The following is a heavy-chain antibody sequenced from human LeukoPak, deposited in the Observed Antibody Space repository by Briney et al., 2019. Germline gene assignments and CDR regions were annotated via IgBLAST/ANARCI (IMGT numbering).Heavy chain of an antibody. CDR2: INHSGST. J-gene: IGHJ4*02. Sequence: PSETLSLTCAVYGGSFSGYYWSWIRQPPGKGLEWIGEINHSGSTNYNPSLKSRVTISVDTSKNQFSLKLSSVTAADTAVYYCARVTGDGGGSYLIDYWGQGTLVTVSS. CDR3: ARVTGDGGGSYLIDY. V-gene: IGHV4-34*01. D-gene: IGHD1-26*01. CDR1: GGSFSGYY.